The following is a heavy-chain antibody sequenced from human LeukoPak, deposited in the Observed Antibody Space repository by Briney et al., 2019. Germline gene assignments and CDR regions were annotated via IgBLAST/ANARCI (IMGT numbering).Heavy chain of an antibody. V-gene: IGHV1-18*01. D-gene: IGHD6-13*01. Sequence: ASVKVSCKASGYGFSSYGISWVRQAPGQGLEWMGWISAYSGNTKYAQKFQGRVTMTTDTSTGTAYIELRSLRSDDTAVYYCARGPMYSTSYYAPDYSGQGTPVTVSS. CDR1: GYGFSSYG. CDR2: ISAYSGNT. CDR3: ARGPMYSTSYYAPDY. J-gene: IGHJ4*02.